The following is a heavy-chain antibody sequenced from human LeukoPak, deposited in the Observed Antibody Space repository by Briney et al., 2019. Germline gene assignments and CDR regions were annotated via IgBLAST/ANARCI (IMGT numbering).Heavy chain of an antibody. J-gene: IGHJ4*02. V-gene: IGHV4-61*02. D-gene: IGHD1-26*01. CDR2: IYTSGST. CDR3: ARQGSGSHKD. CDR1: GGSISSGSYY. Sequence: PSETLSLTCTVSGGSISSGSYYWSWIRQPAGKGLEWIGRIYTSGSTNYNPSLKSRVTISVDTSKNQFSLKLRFVTAADTAVYYCARQGSGSHKDWGQGTLVTVSS.